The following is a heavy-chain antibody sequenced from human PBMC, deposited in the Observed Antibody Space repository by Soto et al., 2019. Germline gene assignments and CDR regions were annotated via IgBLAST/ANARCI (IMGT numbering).Heavy chain of an antibody. J-gene: IGHJ4*02. Sequence: QVQLQQWGAGLLKPSGTLSLTCAVYGGSFSGYYWNWLRQPPGKGLEWIGEINHSGSTNYNPSLKSRVTLSVDTSKNQFSLKLSSVTAADTAVYYCARGWGRIFYYWGQGTLVTVSS. D-gene: IGHD7-27*01. V-gene: IGHV4-34*01. CDR1: GGSFSGYY. CDR3: ARGWGRIFYY. CDR2: INHSGST.